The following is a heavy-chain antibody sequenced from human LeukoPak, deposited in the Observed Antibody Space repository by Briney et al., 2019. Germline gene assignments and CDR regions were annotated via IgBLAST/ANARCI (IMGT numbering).Heavy chain of an antibody. V-gene: IGHV1-46*01. D-gene: IGHD5-24*01. J-gene: IGHJ4*02. CDR2: INPSGGST. Sequence: ASVTVSCTASGYTFTSYYMHWVRQAPGQGLEWMGIINPSGGSTSYAQKFQGRVTMTRDTSTSTVYMELSSLRSEDTAVYYCARGRRDGYFDYWGQGTLVTVSS. CDR3: ARGRRDGYFDY. CDR1: GYTFTSYY.